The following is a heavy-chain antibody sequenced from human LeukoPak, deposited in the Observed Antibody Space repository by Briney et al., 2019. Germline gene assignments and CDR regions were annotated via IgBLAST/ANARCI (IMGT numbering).Heavy chain of an antibody. CDR1: GFTFSTYS. D-gene: IGHD3-10*01. Sequence: GGSLRLSCAASGFTFSTYSMNWVRQAPGKGLEWVAVISYDGSNKYYADSVKGRFTISRDNSKNTVYVQMNSLRAEDTAVYYCARAPFYYGSGSSYFDYWGQGTLVTVSS. J-gene: IGHJ4*02. V-gene: IGHV3-30*03. CDR3: ARAPFYYGSGSSYFDY. CDR2: ISYDGSNK.